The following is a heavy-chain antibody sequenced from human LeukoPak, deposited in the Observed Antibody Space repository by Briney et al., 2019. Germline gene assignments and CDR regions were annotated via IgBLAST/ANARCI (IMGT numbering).Heavy chain of an antibody. V-gene: IGHV4-61*02. J-gene: IGHJ3*02. CDR2: IYTSGST. D-gene: IGHD6-13*01. Sequence: SETLSLTCTVSGGSISSGSYYWSWIRQPAGKGLEWIGRIYTSGSTNYNPSLKSRVTISVDTPKNQFSLKLSSVTAADTAVYYCARDRGSSSWVDAFDIWGQGTMVTVSS. CDR3: ARDRGSSSWVDAFDI. CDR1: GGSISSGSYY.